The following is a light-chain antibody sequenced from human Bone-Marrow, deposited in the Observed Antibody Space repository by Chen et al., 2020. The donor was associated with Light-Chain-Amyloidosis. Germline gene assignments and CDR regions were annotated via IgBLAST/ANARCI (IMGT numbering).Light chain of an antibody. CDR1: QSVNNH. CDR3: QQYYDWPT. CDR2: GAS. Sequence: ELVLTQSPVTLSVSPGERSTLSCRASQSVNNHVAWYQQTPGQTPRLLIYGASTRAPATPPRISGSGSGTEFTLTISSRKSEDVAVYYCQQYYDWPTFGPGTKVHI. J-gene: IGKJ3*01. V-gene: IGKV3-15*01.